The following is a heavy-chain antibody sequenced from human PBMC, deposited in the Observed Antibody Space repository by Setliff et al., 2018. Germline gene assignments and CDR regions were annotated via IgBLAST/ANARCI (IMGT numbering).Heavy chain of an antibody. V-gene: IGHV3-74*03. CDR1: GFTFSTYW. CDR2: ISTDGSSI. Sequence: PRLSCVTSGFTFSTYWMHWVRQAPGQGLVWVARISTDGSSITYADSVKGRFTISRDNARNTLYLQMNSLTAEDTAVYYCARVGSKPQLGWFDPWGQGTLVTVSS. D-gene: IGHD1-26*01. J-gene: IGHJ5*02. CDR3: ARVGSKPQLGWFDP.